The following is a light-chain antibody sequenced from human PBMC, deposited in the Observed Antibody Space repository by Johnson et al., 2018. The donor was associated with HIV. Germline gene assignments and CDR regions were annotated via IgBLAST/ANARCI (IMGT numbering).Light chain of an antibody. CDR2: ENN. J-gene: IGLJ1*01. Sequence: QPVLTQPPSVSAAPGQKVTISCSGSSSNIGNNYVSWYQQLPGTAPKLLIYENNKRPSGIPDRFSGSKSATSATLGTTGLQTGNEAHYYCGTWACCLSAGYVVWAETKVTVL. CDR3: GTWACCLSAGYV. CDR1: SSNIGNNY. V-gene: IGLV1-51*02.